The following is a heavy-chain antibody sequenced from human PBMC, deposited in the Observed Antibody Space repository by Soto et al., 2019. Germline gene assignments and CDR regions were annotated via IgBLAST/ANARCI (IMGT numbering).Heavy chain of an antibody. Sequence: GGSLRLSCAASGFTFSSYAMSWVRQAPGKGLEWISGFRGSGSNTYYADSVEGRFTISRDISKNTLYLQMNSLRAEDTAVYYCAKDRIAAAGTGGNWFDPWGQGTLVTVSS. CDR1: GFTFSSYA. CDR2: FRGSGSNT. CDR3: AKDRIAAAGTGGNWFDP. D-gene: IGHD6-13*01. V-gene: IGHV3-23*01. J-gene: IGHJ5*02.